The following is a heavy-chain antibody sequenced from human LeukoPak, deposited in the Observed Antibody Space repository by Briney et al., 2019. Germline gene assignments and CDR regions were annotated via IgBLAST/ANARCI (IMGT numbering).Heavy chain of an antibody. CDR2: ISGSGGNT. Sequence: GSLRLSCAASGFIFSSYAMNWVRQAPGKGLEWVSGISGSGGNTYYADSVKGRFTISRDNSENTLNLQMNSLRAEDTAIYYCAKARAGDITAAFNYWGQGTLVTVSS. CDR1: GFIFSSYA. CDR3: AKARAGDITAAFNY. V-gene: IGHV3-23*01. J-gene: IGHJ4*02. D-gene: IGHD6-13*01.